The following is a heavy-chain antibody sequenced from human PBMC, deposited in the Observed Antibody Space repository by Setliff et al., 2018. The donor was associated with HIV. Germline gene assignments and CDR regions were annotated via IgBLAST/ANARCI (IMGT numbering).Heavy chain of an antibody. CDR3: ARAAYRGMGITGTQGLAY. J-gene: IGHJ4*02. Sequence: ASVKVSCKASGYTFTGYYMHWVRQAPGQGLEWMGWISPNSGGTNYAQKFQGRVTMTRDTSISTAYMELSRLRSDDTAVYYCARAAYRGMGITGTQGLAYWGQGTLATVSS. D-gene: IGHD1-7*01. V-gene: IGHV1-2*02. CDR2: ISPNSGGT. CDR1: GYTFTGYY.